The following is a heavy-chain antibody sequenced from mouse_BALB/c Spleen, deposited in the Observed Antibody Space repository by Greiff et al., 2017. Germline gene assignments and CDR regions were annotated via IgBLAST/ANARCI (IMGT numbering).Heavy chain of an antibody. CDR1: GFAFSSYD. Sequence: EVKLMESGGGLVKPGGSLKLSCAASGFAFSSYDMSWVRQTPEKRLEWVAYISSGGGSTYYPDTVKGRFTISRDNAKNTLYLQMSSLKSEDTAMYYCARHCTMITNYAMDYWGQGTSVTVSS. CDR2: ISSGGGST. J-gene: IGHJ4*01. CDR3: ARHCTMITNYAMDY. D-gene: IGHD2-4*01. V-gene: IGHV5-12-1*01.